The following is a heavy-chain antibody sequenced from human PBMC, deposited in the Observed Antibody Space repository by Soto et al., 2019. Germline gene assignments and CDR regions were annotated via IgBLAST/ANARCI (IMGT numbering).Heavy chain of an antibody. V-gene: IGHV4-30-4*01. Sequence: QVQLQESGPGLVKPSQTLSLTCTVSGGSISGDYYWSWIRQPPGKGLEWIGHIYYSGNTFYNPSLKSRLTMSVDTSKNQFSLKLTSLTAADTAVYYCARVGSGYDPFFDYWGQGTLVTVSS. CDR2: IYYSGNT. J-gene: IGHJ4*02. CDR3: ARVGSGYDPFFDY. D-gene: IGHD5-12*01. CDR1: GGSISGDYY.